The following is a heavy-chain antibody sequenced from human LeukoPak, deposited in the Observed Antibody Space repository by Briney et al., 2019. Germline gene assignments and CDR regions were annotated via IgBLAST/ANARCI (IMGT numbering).Heavy chain of an antibody. CDR2: IYYSGST. CDR1: GGSISSYY. CDR3: VRRPRRDGYYYGMDV. J-gene: IGHJ6*02. D-gene: IGHD5-24*01. Sequence: SETLSLTCTVSGGSISSYYWSWIRQPPGKGLEWIGYIYYSGSTNYNPSLKSRVTMSVDTSKNQFSLKLNSVTAADTAVYYCVRRPRRDGYYYGMDVWGQGTTVTVSS. V-gene: IGHV4-59*08.